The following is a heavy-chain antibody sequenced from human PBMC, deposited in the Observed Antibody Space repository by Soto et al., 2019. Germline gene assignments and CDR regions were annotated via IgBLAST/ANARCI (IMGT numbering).Heavy chain of an antibody. J-gene: IGHJ4*02. D-gene: IGHD3-10*01. V-gene: IGHV3-74*03. CDR2: INSDGSAT. CDR3: ARLLGGSGSFIDY. Sequence: EVQLVESGGGLIQPGWSLRLSCAASGFIFSGYWMHWVRQSPGKGLVWVSRINSDGSATTYADSVKGRFTISRDNAKNTMYLQMTSLGAEDTAVYFCARLLGGSGSFIDYWGQGTLVTVSS. CDR1: GFIFSGYW.